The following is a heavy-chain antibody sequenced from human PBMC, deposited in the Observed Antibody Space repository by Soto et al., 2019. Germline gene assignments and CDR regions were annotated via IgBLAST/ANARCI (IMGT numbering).Heavy chain of an antibody. D-gene: IGHD2-21*01. CDR2: ISGSGGST. Sequence: GGSLRLSCAAPGFTFSSYAMSCVRQXPGKGLEWVSAISGSGGSTYYADSVKGPSTISRDNSKITLSMQMSSLSAEDTDVYYCAKDLRGELDYWGQGTRVTVSS. J-gene: IGHJ4*02. CDR3: AKDLRGELDY. V-gene: IGHV3-23*01. CDR1: GFTFSSYA.